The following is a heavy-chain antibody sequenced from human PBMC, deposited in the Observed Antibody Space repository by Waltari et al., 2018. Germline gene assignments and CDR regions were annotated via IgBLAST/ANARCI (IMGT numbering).Heavy chain of an antibody. Sequence: QLQLQESGPGLLRPSETLSLTCTAAAGSISSTTDSWGWIRQPPGQGLEWIGSIHHTGSIYYNPSLKTRVTISADTSRQHLSLKLRSVTAADTALYYCARSVAARRINWFDPWGQGTLVTVSS. J-gene: IGHJ5*02. CDR2: IHHTGSI. CDR1: AGSISSTTDS. V-gene: IGHV4-39*02. CDR3: ARSVAARRINWFDP. D-gene: IGHD6-6*01.